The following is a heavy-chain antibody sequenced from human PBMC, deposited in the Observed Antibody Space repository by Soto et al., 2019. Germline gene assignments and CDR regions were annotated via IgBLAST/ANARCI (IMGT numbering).Heavy chain of an antibody. V-gene: IGHV1-2*02. CDR1: GYPFTGPY. CDR3: ARDFRTYSHGADV. J-gene: IGHJ6*02. D-gene: IGHD5-18*01. CDR2: INPSSGGT. Sequence: ASVKVSCKASGYPFTGPYMYWVRQAPGQGLEWMGWINPSSGGTEFAEKFQGRVTVTRDTSIRTVFLELNSLTSDDTGVYFCARDFRTYSHGADVWGQGTVVTGSS.